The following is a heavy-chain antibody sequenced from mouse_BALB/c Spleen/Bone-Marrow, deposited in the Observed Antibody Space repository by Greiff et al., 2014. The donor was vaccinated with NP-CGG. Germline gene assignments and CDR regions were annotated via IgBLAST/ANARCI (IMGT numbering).Heavy chain of an antibody. CDR3: TRHGGYYPECYAMDY. V-gene: IGHV5-12-1*01. CDR2: ISHGGGTT. J-gene: IGHJ4*01. Sequence: EVNVVESGGGLVKPGGSLKLSCAASGFAFSSYDMSWVRQTPEKRLEWVAYISHGGGTTYYSDTVKGRFTISRDNAKNTLYLQMSSLKPEDTVIYYCTRHGGYYPECYAMDYWGQGTSVTVSS. CDR1: GFAFSSYD. D-gene: IGHD2-3*01.